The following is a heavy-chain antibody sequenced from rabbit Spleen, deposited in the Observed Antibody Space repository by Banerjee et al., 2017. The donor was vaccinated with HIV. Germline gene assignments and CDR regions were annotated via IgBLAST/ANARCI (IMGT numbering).Heavy chain of an antibody. D-gene: IGHD1-1*01. V-gene: IGHV1S40*01. CDR1: SFSFSDRDV. J-gene: IGHJ4*01. Sequence: QSLEESGGGLVKPGASLTLTCKASSFSFSDRDVMCWVRQAPGKGLEWIACINAATGKPVYATWANGRFSISKTSSTTLTLQMTSLTAADTATYFCARDLTSVIGWNFNLWGPGTLVTVS. CDR2: INAATGKP. CDR3: ARDLTSVIGWNFNL.